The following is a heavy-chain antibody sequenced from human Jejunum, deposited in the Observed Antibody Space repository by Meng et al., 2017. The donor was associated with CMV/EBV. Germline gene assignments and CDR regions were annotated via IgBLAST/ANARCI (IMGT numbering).Heavy chain of an antibody. D-gene: IGHD3-10*01. J-gene: IGHJ4*02. CDR2: FVNNVDT. CDR1: GYTFASYG. CDR3: ARGTPGRSYSDY. Sequence: QVPLLQSGSEVKKPGASVRVSCEASGYTFASYGISWLRQVPGQGLEWMGWFVNNVDTYSAQKFQGRVTMTTDTHTSTAFMELRSLRSDDTAVYYCARGTPGRSYSDYWGQGTLVTVSS. V-gene: IGHV1-18*04.